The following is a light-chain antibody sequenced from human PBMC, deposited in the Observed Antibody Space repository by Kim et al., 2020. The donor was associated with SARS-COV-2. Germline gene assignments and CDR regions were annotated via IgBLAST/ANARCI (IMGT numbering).Light chain of an antibody. CDR2: WAS. V-gene: IGKV4-1*01. J-gene: IGKJ4*01. Sequence: DIVMTQSPDSLAVSLGERATINCKSSQSVLYSSNNKNYLAWYQQKPGQPPKLLIYWASTRESGVPDRFSGSGSGTDFTLTISSLQAEDVAVYYCHQYYSTHLTFVGGTKVDIK. CDR1: QSVLYSSNNKNY. CDR3: HQYYSTHLT.